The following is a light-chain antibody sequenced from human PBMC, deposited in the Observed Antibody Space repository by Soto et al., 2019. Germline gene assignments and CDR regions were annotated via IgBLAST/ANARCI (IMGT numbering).Light chain of an antibody. J-gene: IGKJ5*01. V-gene: IGKV3-15*01. CDR2: GAS. CDR1: QSVSTK. Sequence: EKVVTQSPATLSVSPGETATLSCRASQSVSTKLAWYQQKPGQAPRLLINGASTRATGVPARFSGWGSGTEYTLTISRLQSEDFAVYYCQQYDTWPSITFGQGTRLEIK. CDR3: QQYDTWPSIT.